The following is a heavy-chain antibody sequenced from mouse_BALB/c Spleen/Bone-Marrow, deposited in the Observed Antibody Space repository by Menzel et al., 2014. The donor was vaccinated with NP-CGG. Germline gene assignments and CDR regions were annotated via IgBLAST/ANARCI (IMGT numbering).Heavy chain of an antibody. CDR1: GYSITSDYA. Sequence: EVQLVESGPGLVKPSQSLSLTCSVSGYSITSDYAWNWIRQFPGNKLEWMGYISYSGTTSYNPSLKSRISITRDTSKNQFFLQLNSVTTEDTATYFCARDYGYSWFAYWDQGTLVTVSA. V-gene: IGHV3-2*02. CDR3: ARDYGYSWFAY. J-gene: IGHJ3*01. CDR2: ISYSGTT. D-gene: IGHD1-2*01.